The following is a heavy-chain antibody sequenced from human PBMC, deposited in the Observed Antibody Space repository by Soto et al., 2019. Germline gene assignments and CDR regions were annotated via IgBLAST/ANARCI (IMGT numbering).Heavy chain of an antibody. J-gene: IGHJ4*02. CDR3: AADRGEESGFDNFDY. CDR1: GFTFSRSA. Sequence: QMQLVQSGPEVKKAGTSVKVSCKASGFTFSRSAVQWLRQARGQRLEWIGWIVVANGKTNYAQKSQERVTITRDMSTGTVFIELSSLRSEDTAVYYCAADRGEESGFDNFDYWGQGTLVTVSS. D-gene: IGHD5-12*01. CDR2: IVVANGKT. V-gene: IGHV1-58*01.